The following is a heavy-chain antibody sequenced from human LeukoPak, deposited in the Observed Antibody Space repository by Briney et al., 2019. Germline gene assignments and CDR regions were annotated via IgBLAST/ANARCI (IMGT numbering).Heavy chain of an antibody. CDR1: GFTFSSYW. CDR3: GREWAVDF. J-gene: IGHJ4*02. Sequence: GGSLRLSCVASGFTFSSYWMHWVRQAPGKGLECVAIIKQDGSEKYYVNSVKGRFTISRDNAKNSLYLQMNSLRVEDTAVYYCGREWAVDFWGQGTLVTVSS. CDR2: IKQDGSEK. V-gene: IGHV3-7*01.